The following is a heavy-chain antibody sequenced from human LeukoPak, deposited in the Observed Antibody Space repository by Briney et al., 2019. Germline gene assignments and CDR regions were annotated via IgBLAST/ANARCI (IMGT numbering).Heavy chain of an antibody. J-gene: IGHJ4*02. CDR1: GFTFSSYA. CDR2: ISYDGSNR. V-gene: IGHV3-30*04. D-gene: IGHD5-18*01. CDR3: ARDRKTYGYSYFDY. Sequence: GRSLRLSCAASGFTFSSYALHWVRQAPGKGLEWVADISYDGSNRFYADSVKGRFTISRDNSKNTLYLQMNSLRAEDTAVYYCARDRKTYGYSYFDYWGQGTLVTVSS.